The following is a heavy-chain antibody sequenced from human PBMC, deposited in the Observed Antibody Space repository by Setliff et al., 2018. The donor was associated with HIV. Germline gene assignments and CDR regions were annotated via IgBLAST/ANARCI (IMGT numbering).Heavy chain of an antibody. Sequence: GASVKVSCKVSGYKMHWVRQAPGQGLEWMGIINPSGGSTSYAQKFQGRVTMARDTSTSTVYMELSSLISEDTAVYYCTRGPLLAGLGPYYFDHWGQGTLVTVPQ. J-gene: IGHJ4*02. CDR3: TRGPLLAGLGPYYFDH. CDR2: INPSGGST. V-gene: IGHV1-46*01. CDR1: GYK. D-gene: IGHD2-21*01.